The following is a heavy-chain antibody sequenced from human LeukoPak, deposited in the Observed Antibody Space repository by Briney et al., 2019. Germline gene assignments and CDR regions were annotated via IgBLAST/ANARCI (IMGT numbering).Heavy chain of an antibody. Sequence: GRSLRLSCAGSGFTFDEYAIHWVRQVPGKGLEWVSGISWNSGNIGYADSVKGRFTISRDNAKNSLYLQMNSLRAEDTALYYCTKEWFVHGDYRPFDYWGQGTLVTVSS. CDR3: TKEWFVHGDYRPFDY. CDR2: ISWNSGNI. CDR1: GFTFDEYA. D-gene: IGHD4-17*01. J-gene: IGHJ4*02. V-gene: IGHV3-9*01.